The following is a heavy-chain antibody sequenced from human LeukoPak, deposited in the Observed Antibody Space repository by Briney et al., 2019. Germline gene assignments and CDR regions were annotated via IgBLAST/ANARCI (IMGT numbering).Heavy chain of an antibody. J-gene: IGHJ4*02. Sequence: PGTSLRLSCAASGFIFTSYGMHWVRQAPGKGLEWVAVIWYDGSKTEYADSVKGRFTISRDVSKNTLYLQMNSLRVEDTAVYYCARVEIWGRGTLVTVSS. D-gene: IGHD1-1*01. CDR3: ARVEI. CDR1: GFIFTSYG. V-gene: IGHV3-33*01. CDR2: IWYDGSKT.